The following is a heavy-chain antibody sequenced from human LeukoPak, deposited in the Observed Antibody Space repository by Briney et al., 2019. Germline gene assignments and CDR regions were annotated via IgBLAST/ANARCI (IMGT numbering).Heavy chain of an antibody. CDR1: GFTFSSYG. D-gene: IGHD5-12*01. Sequence: GGSLRLSCAASGFTFSSYGMHWVRQAPGKGLEWVAFIRYDGSNKYYADSVKGRFTISRDNSKNTLYLQMNSLRAEDTAVYYCARGRGYSGYESLDYWGQGTLVTVSS. J-gene: IGHJ4*02. CDR3: ARGRGYSGYESLDY. V-gene: IGHV3-30*02. CDR2: IRYDGSNK.